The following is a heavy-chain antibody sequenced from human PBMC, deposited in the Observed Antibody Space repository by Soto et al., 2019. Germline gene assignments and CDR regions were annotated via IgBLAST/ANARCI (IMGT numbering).Heavy chain of an antibody. V-gene: IGHV1-46*01. J-gene: IGHJ5*02. Sequence: ASVKVSCKASGYTFTSYYIHWLRQAPGQGLEWMGIISPSGGSTSYAQKFQGRVTMTRDTSTSTVYMGLSSLRSEDTAIYYCARDITRQYSSPYNWFDPWGQGTLVTVSS. D-gene: IGHD6-19*01. CDR3: ARDITRQYSSPYNWFDP. CDR2: ISPSGGST. CDR1: GYTFTSYY.